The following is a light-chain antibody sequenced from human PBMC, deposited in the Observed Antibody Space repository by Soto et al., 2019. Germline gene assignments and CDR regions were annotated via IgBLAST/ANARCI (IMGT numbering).Light chain of an antibody. CDR2: GAS. V-gene: IGKV3-20*01. CDR1: QSVSSTY. Sequence: EIVLTQSPRTLSLSPGERATLSCRASQSVSSTYLAWYQQKPGQAPRLLIYGASSRATGIPDRFSGGGSGTDFTLTISRVEPEDFAVYYCQQCGSSPWTFGQGTKVEIK. CDR3: QQCGSSPWT. J-gene: IGKJ1*01.